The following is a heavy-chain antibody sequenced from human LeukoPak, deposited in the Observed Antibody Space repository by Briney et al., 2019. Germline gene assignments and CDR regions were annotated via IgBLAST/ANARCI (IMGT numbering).Heavy chain of an antibody. CDR2: ISWNSGSI. Sequence: GRSLRLSCAASGFTFDDYAMHWVRQAPGKGLEWVSGISWNSGSIGYADSVKGRFTISRDNAKNSLYLQMSSLRAEDMALYYCAKGIYAAIRNDAFDLWGRGTMVTVSS. CDR1: GFTFDDYA. CDR3: AKGIYAAIRNDAFDL. D-gene: IGHD2/OR15-2a*01. V-gene: IGHV3-9*03. J-gene: IGHJ3*01.